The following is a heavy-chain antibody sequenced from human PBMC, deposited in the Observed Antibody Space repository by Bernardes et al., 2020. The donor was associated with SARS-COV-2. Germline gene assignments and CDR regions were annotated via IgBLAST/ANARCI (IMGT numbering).Heavy chain of an antibody. CDR1: GFTFSSYG. Sequence: GGSLRLSCAASGFTFSSYGMHWVRQAPGKGLEWVAVISYDGSNKYYADSVKGRFTISRDNSKNTLYLQMNSLRAEDTAVYYCAKDQWDEQWLVHFDYWGQGTLVTVSS. J-gene: IGHJ4*02. D-gene: IGHD6-19*01. V-gene: IGHV3-30*18. CDR3: AKDQWDEQWLVHFDY. CDR2: ISYDGSNK.